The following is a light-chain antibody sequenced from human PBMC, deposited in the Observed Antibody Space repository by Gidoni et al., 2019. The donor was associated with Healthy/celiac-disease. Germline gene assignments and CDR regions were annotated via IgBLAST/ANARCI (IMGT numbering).Light chain of an antibody. J-gene: IGKJ1*01. CDR2: AAS. CDR3: QQSYSTLGA. CDR1: QSISSY. V-gene: IGKV1-39*01. Sequence: DIQTTPSPSSLSASVGDRVTITCRASQSISSYLNWYQQKPGKAPKLLIYAASSLQSGVPSRFSGSGSGTDFTLTISSLQPEDFATYYCQQSYSTLGAFGQGTKVEIK.